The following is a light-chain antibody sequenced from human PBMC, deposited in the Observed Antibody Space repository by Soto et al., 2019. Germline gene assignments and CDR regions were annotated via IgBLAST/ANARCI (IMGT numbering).Light chain of an antibody. Sequence: EIVMTQSPATLSVSPGERVTLSCRVSQSVSSNLLVWYQQHPGQAPRLLIYGASSRATGIPDRFSGSGSGADFTLTIRRLEPDDFAVYYCQKYGTFWTFGQGTKVDI. V-gene: IGKV3-20*01. CDR2: GAS. J-gene: IGKJ1*01. CDR1: QSVSSNL. CDR3: QKYGTFWT.